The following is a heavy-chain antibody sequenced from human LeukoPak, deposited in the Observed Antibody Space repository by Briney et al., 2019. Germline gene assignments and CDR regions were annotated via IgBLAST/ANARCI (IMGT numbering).Heavy chain of an antibody. D-gene: IGHD3-10*01. V-gene: IGHV3-43D*03. Sequence: GGSLRLSCAASGFTFDDYAMHWVRQAPGKGLEWVSLISWDGGSTYYADSVKGRFTISRDNSKNSLYLQMNSLRAEDTALYYCAKDRGGSGSLGDFGYWGQGTLVTVSS. CDR1: GFTFDDYA. CDR3: AKDRGGSGSLGDFGY. CDR2: ISWDGGST. J-gene: IGHJ4*02.